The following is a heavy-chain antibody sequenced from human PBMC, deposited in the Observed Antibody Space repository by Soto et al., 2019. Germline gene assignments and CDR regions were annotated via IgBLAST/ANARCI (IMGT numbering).Heavy chain of an antibody. CDR3: ARAPKGTAWLDY. Sequence: PSETLSLTCTVSVGSISSYYWSWIRQPPGKGLEWIGYIYYSGSTNYNPSLKSRVTISVDKSKNQFSLKLTSVSAADTAVYYCARAPKGTAWLDYWGQGTLVTVSS. CDR1: VGSISSYY. CDR2: IYYSGST. J-gene: IGHJ4*02. V-gene: IGHV4-59*12.